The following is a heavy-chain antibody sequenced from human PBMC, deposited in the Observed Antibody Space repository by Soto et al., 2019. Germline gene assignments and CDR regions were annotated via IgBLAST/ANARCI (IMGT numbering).Heavy chain of an antibody. CDR3: AKTGVGWLLLGFDY. V-gene: IGHV3-30*18. Sequence: QVQLVESGGGVVQPGRSLRLSCAASGFTFSSYGMHWVRQAPGKGLEWVAVISYDGSNKYYADSVKGRFTISRDNSKNTLYLQMNSLRAEDTAVYYCAKTGVGWLLLGFDYWGQGTLVTVSS. CDR2: ISYDGSNK. D-gene: IGHD3-22*01. CDR1: GFTFSSYG. J-gene: IGHJ4*02.